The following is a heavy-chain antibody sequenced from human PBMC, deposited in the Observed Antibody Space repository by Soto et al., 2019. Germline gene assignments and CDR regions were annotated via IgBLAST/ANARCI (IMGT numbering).Heavy chain of an antibody. J-gene: IGHJ6*02. CDR3: ARYRYYGSGIYYNFYYGMDV. V-gene: IGHV4-30-4*01. CDR1: GGSISSGDYY. Sequence: QVQLQESGPGLVKPSRTLSLTCSVSGGSISSGDYYWNWIRQPPGKRLEWIGYIYYSWNTYYNPSLRSRVTISLDRSENQFSLKLSFVTAADTAVYYCARYRYYGSGIYYNFYYGMDVWGQGTTVTVSS. D-gene: IGHD3-10*01. CDR2: IYYSWNT.